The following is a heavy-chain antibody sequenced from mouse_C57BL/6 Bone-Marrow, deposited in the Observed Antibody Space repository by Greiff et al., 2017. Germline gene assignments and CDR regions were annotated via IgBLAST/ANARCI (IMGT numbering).Heavy chain of an antibody. CDR3: ASYYSSYAMDY. Sequence: QVQLKESGPGLVEPSQSLSITCTVSGFSLTSYGVSWVRQPPGKGLEWLGGIGGDGSTNYHPALISRLSISNDNTKSRVFLKLNSLPTYDTAPYYCASYYSSYAMDYWGQGTSVTVSS. D-gene: IGHD1-1*01. J-gene: IGHJ4*01. CDR2: IGGDGST. CDR1: GFSLTSYG. V-gene: IGHV2-3*01.